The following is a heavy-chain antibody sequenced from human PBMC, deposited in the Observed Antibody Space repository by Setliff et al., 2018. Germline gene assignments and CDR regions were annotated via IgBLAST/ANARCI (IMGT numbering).Heavy chain of an antibody. CDR1: GGTFSSYG. J-gene: IGHJ4*02. D-gene: IGHD2-15*01. CDR2: TIPMFGTT. V-gene: IGHV1-69*05. CDR3: ATGPDIGEFGGNYFNY. Sequence: ASVKVSCKASGGTFSSYGISWVRQAPGQGLEWMGGTIPMFGTTNYARKFQGRVTIITDESTSTAYMQLSSLGSEDTAVYYCATGPDIGEFGGNYFNYWGQGTLVTVSS.